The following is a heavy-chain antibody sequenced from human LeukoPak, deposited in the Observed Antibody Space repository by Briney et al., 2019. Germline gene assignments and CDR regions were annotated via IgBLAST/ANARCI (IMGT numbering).Heavy chain of an antibody. CDR1: GYTFTSYV. D-gene: IGHD4-17*01. CDR2: ISAYNGNT. Sequence: GASVKVSCKASGYTFTSYVTSWVRQAPGQGLEWMGWISAYNGNTNYAQKLQGRVTMTTDTSTSTAYMELRSLRSDDTAVYYCARETNGDYSFDYWGQGTLVTVSS. CDR3: ARETNGDYSFDY. J-gene: IGHJ4*02. V-gene: IGHV1-18*01.